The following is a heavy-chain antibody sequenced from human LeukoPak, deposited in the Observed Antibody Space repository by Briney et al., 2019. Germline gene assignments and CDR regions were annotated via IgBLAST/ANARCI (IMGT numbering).Heavy chain of an antibody. CDR3: AGSTSPNYYYMDV. CDR2: IFHSGIT. J-gene: IGHJ6*03. Sequence: SETLSLTCTVSDYSISSGFYWGWVRQPPGKALEWIGTIFHSGITSYNPSLKSRVTISRDTSKNQLSLKLNSVTAADTAVYYCAGSTSPNYYYMDVWDKGATVTVSS. D-gene: IGHD2-2*01. V-gene: IGHV4-38-2*02. CDR1: DYSISSGFY.